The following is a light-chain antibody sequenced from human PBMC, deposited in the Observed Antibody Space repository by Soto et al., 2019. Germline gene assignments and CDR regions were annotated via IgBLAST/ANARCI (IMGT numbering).Light chain of an antibody. Sequence: IVLTQSPATLYLSPGARATLSCRASQSVSSYLAWYQQKPGQAPRLLIYDASNRATGIPARFSGSGSGTDFTLTISSLEPEDFAVYYCQHYGTSWWTFGQGTKVDIK. V-gene: IGKV3-11*01. CDR2: DAS. CDR3: QHYGTSWWT. J-gene: IGKJ1*01. CDR1: QSVSSY.